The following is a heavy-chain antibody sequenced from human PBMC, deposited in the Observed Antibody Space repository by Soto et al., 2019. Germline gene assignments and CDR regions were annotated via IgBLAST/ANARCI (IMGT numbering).Heavy chain of an antibody. Sequence: SETLSLTCTVSGGSISSYYWSWIRQPPGKGLEWIGYIYYSGSTNYNPSLKSRVTISVDTSKNQFSLKLSSVTAADTAVYYCASYNWNDDRDAFDLWGQGTMVTVSS. V-gene: IGHV4-59*01. D-gene: IGHD1-1*01. J-gene: IGHJ3*01. CDR1: GGSISSYY. CDR3: ASYNWNDDRDAFDL. CDR2: IYYSGST.